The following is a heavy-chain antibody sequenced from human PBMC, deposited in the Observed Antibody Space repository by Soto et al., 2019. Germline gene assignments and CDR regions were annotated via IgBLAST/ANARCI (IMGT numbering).Heavy chain of an antibody. J-gene: IGHJ4*02. CDR1: GGSISSYY. V-gene: IGHV4-4*07. CDR2: TYTSGST. D-gene: IGHD6-13*01. CDR3: ARDRSSSWSSASYFDY. Sequence: PSETLSLTCTVSGGSISSYYWSWIRQPAGKGLEWIGRTYTSGSTNYNPSLKSRVTMSVDTSKNQFSLKLSSVTAADTAVYYCARDRSSSWSSASYFDYWGQGTLVTVS.